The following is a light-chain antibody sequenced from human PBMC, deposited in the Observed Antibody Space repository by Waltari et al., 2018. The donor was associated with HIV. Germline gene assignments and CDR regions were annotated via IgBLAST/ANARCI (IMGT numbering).Light chain of an antibody. V-gene: IGLV1-44*01. CDR2: SNN. CDR1: SSNIGRNT. J-gene: IGLJ2*01. Sequence: QSELSQPPSASGTPGQRVAISCSGSSSNIGRNTVNWYQQLPGPGPKLLIYSNNQRPSGVPDRVSGSKSGTSAALAITGLQSEDEADYYCALWDDSLNGVLFGGGTKLTVL. CDR3: ALWDDSLNGVL.